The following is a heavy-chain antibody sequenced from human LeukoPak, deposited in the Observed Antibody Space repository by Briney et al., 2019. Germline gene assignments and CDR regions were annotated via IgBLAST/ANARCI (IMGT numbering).Heavy chain of an antibody. CDR3: AREGDYDYVWGSYRPPTTRAFDI. CDR1: GFTFSSHS. J-gene: IGHJ3*02. Sequence: GGSLRLTCAASGFTFSSHSMNWVRQAPGKGLEWVSSISSSSSYIYYADSVKGRFTISRDNAKNSLYLQMNSLRAEDTAVYYCAREGDYDYVWGSYRPPTTRAFDIWGQGTMVTVSS. V-gene: IGHV3-21*01. CDR2: ISSSSSYI. D-gene: IGHD3-16*02.